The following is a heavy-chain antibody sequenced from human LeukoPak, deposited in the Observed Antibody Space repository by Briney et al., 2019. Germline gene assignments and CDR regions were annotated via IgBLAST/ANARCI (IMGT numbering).Heavy chain of an antibody. CDR1: GYTFIDYY. D-gene: IGHD1-26*01. V-gene: IGHV1-2*02. CDR3: VTLGATNFAY. Sequence: SVNLSCKASGYTFIDYYIDWVRHPPGQLLEFLTWISPDSGGTHYPQKFQRRVTLTRDTSISTAYMELRRLRSDDTAVYYCVTLGATNFAYWGQGTLVTVSS. CDR2: ISPDSGGT. J-gene: IGHJ4*02.